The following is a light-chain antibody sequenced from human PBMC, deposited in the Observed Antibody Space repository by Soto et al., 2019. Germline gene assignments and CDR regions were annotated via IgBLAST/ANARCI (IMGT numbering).Light chain of an antibody. J-gene: IGKJ3*01. Sequence: DIQMTQSPSSLSASVGDRVTITCRASQYISSYVNWYQQKPGKAPKFLIYGASDLQRGVPSRFSGSGSGTDFTLTINSLQPEDFATYSCQQSYSRPLTFGPGTKLDIK. CDR1: QYISSY. CDR3: QQSYSRPLT. V-gene: IGKV1-39*01. CDR2: GAS.